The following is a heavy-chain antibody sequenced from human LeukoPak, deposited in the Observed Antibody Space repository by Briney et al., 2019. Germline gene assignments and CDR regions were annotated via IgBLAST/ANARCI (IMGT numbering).Heavy chain of an antibody. Sequence: PSETLSLTCTVSGGSISTYSWRWIRQPPGQGLEWIGYIYYSGSTNYNPSLKSRVTISVDTSKNQFALKLRSMTAADTAVYYCARSRTPYYFDYWGQGTLVTVSS. CDR1: GGSISTYS. V-gene: IGHV4-59*01. CDR2: IYYSGST. CDR3: ARSRTPYYFDY. J-gene: IGHJ4*02. D-gene: IGHD2-15*01.